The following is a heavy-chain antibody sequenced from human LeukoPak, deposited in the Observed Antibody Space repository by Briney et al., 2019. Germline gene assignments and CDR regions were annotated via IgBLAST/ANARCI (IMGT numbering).Heavy chain of an antibody. J-gene: IGHJ6*03. Sequence: SETLSLTCSVYGESFSGYYWGWIRQPPGKGLEWIGEINHSGDTNYNPSLKSRVTISVDTSRNQFSLKLSSVTAADTAVYYCARSPCSGDCYPTYYYYYMDVWGKGTTVTVSS. CDR3: ARSPCSGDCYPTYYYYYMDV. V-gene: IGHV4-34*01. D-gene: IGHD2-21*02. CDR2: INHSGDT. CDR1: GESFSGYY.